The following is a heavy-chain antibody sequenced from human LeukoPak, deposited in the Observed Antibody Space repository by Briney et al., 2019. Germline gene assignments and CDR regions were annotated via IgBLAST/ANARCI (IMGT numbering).Heavy chain of an antibody. CDR1: GGSFSGYY. CDR2: INHSGST. CDR3: ATLAVAGPY. D-gene: IGHD6-19*01. J-gene: IGHJ4*02. Sequence: SETLSLTCAVYGGSFSGYYWSWIRQPPGKGLEWIGEINHSGSTNYNPSLKSRVTTSVDTSKNQFSLKLSSVTAADTAVYYCATLAVAGPYWGQGTLATVSS. V-gene: IGHV4-34*01.